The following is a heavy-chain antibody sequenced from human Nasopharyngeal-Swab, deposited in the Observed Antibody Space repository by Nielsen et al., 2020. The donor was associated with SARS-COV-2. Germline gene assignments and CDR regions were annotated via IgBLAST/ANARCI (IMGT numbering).Heavy chain of an antibody. J-gene: IGHJ4*02. CDR3: ARYSTYCSGGTCYNPLHY. CDR1: GFTFSDYY. V-gene: IGHV3-11*06. CDR2: ISSGSSYT. D-gene: IGHD2-15*01. Sequence: GGSLRLSCAASGFTFSDYYMTWIRQAPGKGLDWVSYISSGSSYTNYADSVRGRFTISRDNAKNSLYLQMNSLRAEDTAIYYRARYSTYCSGGTCYNPLHYWGQGTLVTVSS.